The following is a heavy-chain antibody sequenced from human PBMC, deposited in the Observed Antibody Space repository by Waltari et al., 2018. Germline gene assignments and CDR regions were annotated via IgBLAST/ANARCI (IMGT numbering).Heavy chain of an antibody. J-gene: IGHJ6*03. V-gene: IGHV4-34*01. CDR3: ARGGTFPGYYYYMDI. CDR2: ISHEGDT. D-gene: IGHD3-22*01. Sequence: QAPIQQWGTGQLKASETLSLTCAVYNVPLTASYWGWVRQAPGKGLEWIGEISHEGDTKYKSSLRNRLTLSVDTSTKQFSLTLRSVIAADTATYYCARGGTFPGYYYYMDIWGKGTPVTVSS. CDR1: NVPLTASY.